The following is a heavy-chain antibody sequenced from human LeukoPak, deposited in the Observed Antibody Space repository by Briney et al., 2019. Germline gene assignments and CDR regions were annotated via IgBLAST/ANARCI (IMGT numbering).Heavy chain of an antibody. CDR2: IIPIFGTA. CDR3: ARDLGPAPLDAFDI. D-gene: IGHD3-16*01. CDR1: GGTFSSYA. V-gene: IGHV1-69*05. Sequence: ASVKVSCKASGGTFSSYAISWVRQAPGQGLEWMGGIIPIFGTANYAQKFQGRVTMTRDTSTSTVYMELSSLRSEDTAVYYCARDLGPAPLDAFDIWGQGTMVTVSS. J-gene: IGHJ3*02.